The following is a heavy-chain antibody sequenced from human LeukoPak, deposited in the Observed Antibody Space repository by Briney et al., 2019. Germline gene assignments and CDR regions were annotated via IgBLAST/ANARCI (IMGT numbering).Heavy chain of an antibody. CDR3: ARQMTSTRLFDS. CDR1: GFTFSDHP. J-gene: IGHJ4*02. CDR2: IGSDGTKK. Sequence: PGRSLRLSCVASGFTFSDHPFHWVRQSPDKGLEWVALIGSDGTKKYYADYVQGRFTVSRENSKNTLFLQMNTLRADDTAVYFCARQMTSTRLFDSWGQGTLVTVSS. V-gene: IGHV3-30*04. D-gene: IGHD5/OR15-5a*01.